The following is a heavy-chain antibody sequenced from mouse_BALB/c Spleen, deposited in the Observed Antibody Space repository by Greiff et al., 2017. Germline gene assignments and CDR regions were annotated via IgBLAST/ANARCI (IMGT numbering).Heavy chain of an antibody. Sequence: EVQLQQSGTVLARPGASVKMSCKASGYSFTSYWMHWVKQRPGQGLEWIGAIYPGNSDTSYNQKFKGKAKLTAVTSASTAYMELSSLTNEDSAVYYCTKLRGGAMDYWGQGTSVTVSS. CDR3: TKLRGGAMDY. J-gene: IGHJ4*01. V-gene: IGHV1-5*01. CDR2: IYPGNSDT. D-gene: IGHD1-1*01. CDR1: GYSFTSYW.